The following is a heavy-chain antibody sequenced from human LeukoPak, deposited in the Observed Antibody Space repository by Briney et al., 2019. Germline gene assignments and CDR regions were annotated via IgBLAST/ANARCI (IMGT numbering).Heavy chain of an antibody. J-gene: IGHJ4*02. CDR3: ARDPSNTSGWYIYFDS. V-gene: IGHV1-69*13. Sequence: SVKVSCKASGGTFSSYAISWVRQAPGQGLEWMGGIIPIFGTANYAQKFQGRVTITADESTSTAYMELRNLRSDDTAIYYCARDPSNTSGWYIYFDSWGQGTLVTVSS. CDR1: GGTFSSYA. D-gene: IGHD6-19*01. CDR2: IIPIFGTA.